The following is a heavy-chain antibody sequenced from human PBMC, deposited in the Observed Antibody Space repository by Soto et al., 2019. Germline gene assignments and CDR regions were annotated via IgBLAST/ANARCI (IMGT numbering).Heavy chain of an antibody. CDR3: VTDDGGNPSTEPH. CDR2: ISGSGDRT. J-gene: IGHJ4*02. Sequence: EVQLQESGGGLVQPGGSLRLSCAASGITIRNYPMSWVRQAPGKGLDWVSGISGSGDRTYYADSAKGRFTISKDFSKNSLSLQLDSLRVEETAVYVCVTDDGGNPSTEPHWGQGTLVTVSS. V-gene: IGHV3-23*01. D-gene: IGHD2-15*01. CDR1: GITIRNYP.